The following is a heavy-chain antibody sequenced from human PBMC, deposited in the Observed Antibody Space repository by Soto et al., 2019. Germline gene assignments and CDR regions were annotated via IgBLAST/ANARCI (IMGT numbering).Heavy chain of an antibody. CDR1: GFSFSNYL. J-gene: IGHJ4*02. D-gene: IGHD6-19*01. V-gene: IGHV3-74*01. CDR3: ARGRGSSGWYFDY. CDR2: INSDGSST. Sequence: EVQLVESGGGLAQPGGSLRVSCAASGFSFSNYLMHWVRQVPGKGLVWVSRINSDGSSTNYADSVKGRFTISRDNAKHTLNLQMSSLRAEDTAVYFCARGRGSSGWYFDYWGQGTLVTVSS.